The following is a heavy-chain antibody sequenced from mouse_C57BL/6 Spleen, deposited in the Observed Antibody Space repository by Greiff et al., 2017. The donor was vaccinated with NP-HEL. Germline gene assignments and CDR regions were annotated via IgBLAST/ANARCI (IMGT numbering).Heavy chain of an antibody. J-gene: IGHJ4*01. V-gene: IGHV5-17*01. Sequence: EVQLVESGGGLVKPGGSLKLSCAASGFTFSDYGMHWVRQAPEKWLEWVAYISSGSSTIYYADTVKGRFTISRDNAKNTLFLQMTSLRSEDTAMYYCARARITTVVERAMDYWGQGTSVTVSS. CDR2: ISSGSSTI. CDR3: ARARITTVVERAMDY. D-gene: IGHD1-1*01. CDR1: GFTFSDYG.